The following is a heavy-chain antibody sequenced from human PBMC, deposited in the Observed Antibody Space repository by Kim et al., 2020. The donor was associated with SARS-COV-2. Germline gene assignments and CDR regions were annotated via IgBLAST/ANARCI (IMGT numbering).Heavy chain of an antibody. CDR3: ARVREVRRLDAFDS. V-gene: IGHV4-59*01. D-gene: IGHD1-26*01. J-gene: IGHJ3*02. Sequence: YHPSLKSRVTISLDTATNQLSLSLGSVTAADTAMYYCARVREVRRLDAFDSWGQGTMVPVSS.